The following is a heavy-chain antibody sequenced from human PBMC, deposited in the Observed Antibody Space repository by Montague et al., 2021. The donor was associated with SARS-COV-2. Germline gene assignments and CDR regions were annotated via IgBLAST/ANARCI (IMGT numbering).Heavy chain of an antibody. CDR1: GGSISSSSYY. Sequence: SETLSLTCTVSGGSISSSSYYWGWIRQPPGKGLKWIGSIYYSGSTYYNPSLKSRVTISVDTSKNQFSLKLSSVTAADTAVYYCARHYGVVVPAAIYYYYGMDVWGQGTTVTVSS. V-gene: IGHV4-39*01. CDR2: IYYSGST. CDR3: ARHYGVVVPAAIYYYYGMDV. D-gene: IGHD2-2*02. J-gene: IGHJ6*02.